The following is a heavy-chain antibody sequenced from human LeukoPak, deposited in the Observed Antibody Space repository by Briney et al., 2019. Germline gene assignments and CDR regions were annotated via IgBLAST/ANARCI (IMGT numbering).Heavy chain of an antibody. V-gene: IGHV1-24*01. J-gene: IGHJ4*02. CDR1: GYTLTELS. Sequence: GASVKVSCKVSGYTLTELSMHWVRQAPGKGLEWMGGFDPEDGETIYAQKFQGRVTMTEDTSTDTAYMELSSLRSEDTAVYCCATAQIVVPAAHSFDYWGQGTLVTVSS. D-gene: IGHD2-2*01. CDR3: ATAQIVVPAAHSFDY. CDR2: FDPEDGET.